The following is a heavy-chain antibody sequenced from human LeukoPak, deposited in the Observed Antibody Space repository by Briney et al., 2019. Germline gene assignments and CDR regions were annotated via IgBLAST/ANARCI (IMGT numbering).Heavy chain of an antibody. V-gene: IGHV4-34*01. CDR3: ARHVLVTMVRGVIRGGCWFDP. D-gene: IGHD3-10*01. Sequence: SETLSLTCAVYGGSFSGYYWSWIRQPPGKGLEWIGETNHSGSTNYNPSLKSRVTISVDTSKNQFSLKLSSVTAADTAVYYCARHVLVTMVRGVIRGGCWFDPWGQGTLVTVSS. CDR1: GGSFSGYY. J-gene: IGHJ5*02. CDR2: TNHSGST.